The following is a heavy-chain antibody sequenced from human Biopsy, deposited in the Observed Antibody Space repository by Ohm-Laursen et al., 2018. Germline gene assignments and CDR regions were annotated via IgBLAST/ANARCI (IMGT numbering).Heavy chain of an antibody. CDR3: ERGPSGVASIG. CDR2: IYSGGDT. J-gene: IGHJ4*02. Sequence: SLRLSFAAAGFTVYNNYMTWVRQAPGKGLEWVSLIYSGGDTRHADSVKGRCTISRDSTKNTLYLQMNSMEVKDTAVYYCERGPSGVASIGRGQGTLVTVSS. V-gene: IGHV3-66*01. D-gene: IGHD2-15*01. CDR1: GFTVYNNY.